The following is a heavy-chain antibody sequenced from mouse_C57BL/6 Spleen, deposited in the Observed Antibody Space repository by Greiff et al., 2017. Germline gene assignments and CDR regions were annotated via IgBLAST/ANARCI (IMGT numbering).Heavy chain of an antibody. Sequence: QVQLQQPGAELVMPGASVKLSCKASGYTFTSYWMHWVKQRPGQGLEWIGEIDPSDSYTNYNQKFKGKSTLTVDKSSSTAYMQLSSLTSEDSAVYYCARRDYSNYVAYWGQGTLVTVSA. J-gene: IGHJ3*01. V-gene: IGHV1-69*01. CDR1: GYTFTSYW. CDR3: ARRDYSNYVAY. D-gene: IGHD2-5*01. CDR2: IDPSDSYT.